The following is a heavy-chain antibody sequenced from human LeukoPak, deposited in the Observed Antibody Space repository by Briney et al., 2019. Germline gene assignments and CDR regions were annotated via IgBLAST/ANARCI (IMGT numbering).Heavy chain of an antibody. V-gene: IGHV5-51*01. CDR2: IYPGDSET. Sequence: GESLKISCKGSGYSFTTYWIAWVRQMPGKGLEWMGIIYPGDSETRYSPSFQGQVTISADKSISTAYLQWTSLKASDTGMYYCARPRGNYDPSGYFYFDFWGQGTLLTVSS. D-gene: IGHD3-22*01. CDR1: GYSFTTYW. CDR3: ARPRGNYDPSGYFYFDF. J-gene: IGHJ4*02.